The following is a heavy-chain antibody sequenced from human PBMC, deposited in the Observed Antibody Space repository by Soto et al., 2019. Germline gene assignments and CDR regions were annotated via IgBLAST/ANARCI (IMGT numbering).Heavy chain of an antibody. V-gene: IGHV1-69*01. CDR2: IIPIFGTA. Sequence: QVQLVQSGAEVQKPGSSVKVSCKASGGTFSSYAISWVRQAPGQGLEWMGGIIPIFGTANYAQKFQGRVTITADESTSTAYMELSSLRSEDTAVYYCARAIRKAYCGGDCYSNLFDYWGQGTLVTVSS. D-gene: IGHD2-21*02. J-gene: IGHJ4*02. CDR3: ARAIRKAYCGGDCYSNLFDY. CDR1: GGTFSSYA.